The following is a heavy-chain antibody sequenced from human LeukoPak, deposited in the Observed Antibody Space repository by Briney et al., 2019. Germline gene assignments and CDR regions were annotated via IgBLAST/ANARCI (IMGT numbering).Heavy chain of an antibody. D-gene: IGHD2-2*01. CDR2: INPNSGGT. CDR1: GDTFSNYY. V-gene: IGHV1-2*02. CDR3: ARARADIVVVPATNYYYYYMDV. J-gene: IGHJ6*03. Sequence: GASVKVSCKASGDTFSNYYIHWVRQAPGQGLEWMGWINPNSGGTNYAQKFQGRVTMTRDTSISTAYMELSRLRSDDTAVYYCARARADIVVVPATNYYYYYMDVWGKGTTVTVSS.